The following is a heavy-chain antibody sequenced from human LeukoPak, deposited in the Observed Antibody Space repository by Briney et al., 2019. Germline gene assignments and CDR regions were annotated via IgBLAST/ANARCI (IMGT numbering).Heavy chain of an antibody. CDR1: GYTFTRYG. D-gene: IGHD2-2*01. CDR2: ISAYNGNT. V-gene: IGHV1-18*01. J-gene: IGHJ4*02. CDR3: ARDLEDIVVVPAVPFDY. Sequence: ASVKVSCKASGYTFTRYGISWVRQAPGQGLEWMGWISAYNGNTNYAQKLQGRVTMTTDTSTSTAYMELRSLRSDDTAVYYCARDLEDIVVVPAVPFDYWGQGTLVTVSS.